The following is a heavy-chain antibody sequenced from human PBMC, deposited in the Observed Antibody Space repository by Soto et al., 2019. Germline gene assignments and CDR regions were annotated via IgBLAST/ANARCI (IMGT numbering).Heavy chain of an antibody. CDR3: ARAGIQLWPLDY. CDR2: IYHSGST. J-gene: IGHJ4*02. V-gene: IGHV4-30-2*01. CDR1: GGSISSGGYS. Sequence: QLQLQESGSGLVKPSQTLSLTCAVSGGSISSGGYSWSWIRQPPGKGLEWIGYIYHSGSTYYNPSLQSRXXIXVDXSKNQFSLKLSSVTAADTAVYYCARAGIQLWPLDYWGQGTLVTVSS. D-gene: IGHD5-18*01.